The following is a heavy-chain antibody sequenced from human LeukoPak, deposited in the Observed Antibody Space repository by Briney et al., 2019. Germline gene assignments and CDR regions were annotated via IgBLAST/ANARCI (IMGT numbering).Heavy chain of an antibody. Sequence: GGSLRLSCAASGFTFSSYAMSWVRQAPGKGLEWVSYISSSSSTIYYADSVKGRFTISRDNAKNSLYLQMNSLRAEDTAVYYCAREGYYYDSSGYYGFDYWGQGTLVTVSS. J-gene: IGHJ4*02. V-gene: IGHV3-48*01. CDR3: AREGYYYDSSGYYGFDY. D-gene: IGHD3-22*01. CDR2: ISSSSSTI. CDR1: GFTFSSYA.